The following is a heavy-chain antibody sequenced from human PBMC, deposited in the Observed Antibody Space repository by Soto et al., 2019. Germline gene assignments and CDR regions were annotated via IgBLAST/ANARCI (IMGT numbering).Heavy chain of an antibody. J-gene: IGHJ4*02. CDR2: ISAYNGNT. CDR1: GYTFTNYG. D-gene: IGHD6-19*01. V-gene: IGHV1-18*01. CDR3: ARDTSRISVAVDFDY. Sequence: QAQLVQSGAEAKKPGASVKVSCKASGYTFTNYGVTWVRQAPGQGLEWLGWISAYNGNTNYAQGLQGRATMTTDTSTSTAYMELRSLRSDDTAVYYCARDTSRISVAVDFDYWGQGTLVTVSS.